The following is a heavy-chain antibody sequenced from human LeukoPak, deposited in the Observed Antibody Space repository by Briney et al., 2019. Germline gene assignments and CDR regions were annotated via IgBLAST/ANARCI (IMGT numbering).Heavy chain of an antibody. Sequence: PSETLSLTCAVSGGSIGASINSPNWWSWIRQPPGKGLEWIGYIYYSGSTNYNPSLKSRVTISVDTSKNQFSLKLSSVTAADTAVYYCARAVQSYYYYYMDVWGKGTTVTVSS. CDR3: ARAVQSYYYYYMDV. J-gene: IGHJ6*03. CDR1: GGSIGASINSPNW. CDR2: IYYSGST. D-gene: IGHD1-1*01. V-gene: IGHV4-61*01.